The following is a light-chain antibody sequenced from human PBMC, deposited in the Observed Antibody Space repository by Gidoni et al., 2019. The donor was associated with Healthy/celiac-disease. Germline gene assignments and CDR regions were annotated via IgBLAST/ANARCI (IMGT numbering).Light chain of an antibody. Sequence: SSALTQDPAVSVALGQTVRITCQGDSLRSYYASWYQQKPGQAPVLVIYAKNNRPSGIPDRFSGSSSGNTASLTITGAQAEDEADYYCNSRDSSGNHRYVFGTGTKVTVL. CDR3: NSRDSSGNHRYV. CDR2: AKN. CDR1: SLRSYY. V-gene: IGLV3-19*01. J-gene: IGLJ1*01.